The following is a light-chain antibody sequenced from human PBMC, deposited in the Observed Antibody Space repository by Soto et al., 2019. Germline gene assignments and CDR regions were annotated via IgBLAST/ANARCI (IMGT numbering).Light chain of an antibody. J-gene: IGKJ4*02. CDR1: QSVSGY. CDR2: SAS. V-gene: IGKV3-11*01. Sequence: TQSPFTLSLSPGERATLSCRASQSVSGYLAWYQQKPGKAPKLLIYSASNWASGIPSRFSGSGSGTEFTLTISSLEPDDFAVYYCQQYSSWPLTFGGGTKVDIK. CDR3: QQYSSWPLT.